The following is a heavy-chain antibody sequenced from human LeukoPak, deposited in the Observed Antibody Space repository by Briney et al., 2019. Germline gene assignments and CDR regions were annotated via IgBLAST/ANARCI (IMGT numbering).Heavy chain of an antibody. J-gene: IGHJ5*02. V-gene: IGHV3-30*02. D-gene: IGHD3-10*01. CDR1: GFTISYYG. CDR3: AKGLMRDRWFGGS. CDR2: IRYEKNEK. Sequence: WGSLSLSCAGSGFTISYYGMHWVRQAPGKGLEWMAFIRYEKNEKYYADSVKGRFTIARDNSKNTLYLEMTSLRVDATAVYYCAKGLMRDRWFGGSWGRETLVTVSS.